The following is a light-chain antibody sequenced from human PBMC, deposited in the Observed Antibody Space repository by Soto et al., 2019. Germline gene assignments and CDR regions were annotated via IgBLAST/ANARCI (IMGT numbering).Light chain of an antibody. CDR1: SSDVGGYNC. J-gene: IGLJ1*01. Sequence: QSVLTQPASVSGSPGQSITISCTGTSSDVGGYNCVSWYQQHPGKAPKLMIYEVSNRPSGVSNRFSGSKSGNTASLTISGLQAEDEADYYCSSYTSSSTYVFGTGTKVTV. V-gene: IGLV2-14*01. CDR2: EVS. CDR3: SSYTSSSTYV.